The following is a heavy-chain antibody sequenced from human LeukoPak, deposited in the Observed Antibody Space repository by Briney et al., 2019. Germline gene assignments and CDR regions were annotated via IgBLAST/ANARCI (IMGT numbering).Heavy chain of an antibody. CDR3: AREAHYYDSSGSFDY. D-gene: IGHD3-22*01. CDR2: IIPILGIA. CDR1: GGTFSSYT. V-gene: IGHV1-69*04. J-gene: IGHJ4*02. Sequence: ASVKVSCKASGGTFSSYTISWVRQAPGQGLEWMGRIIPILGIANYAQKFQGRVTITADKSTSTAYMELSSLRSEDTAAYYCAREAHYYDSSGSFDYWGQGTLVTVSS.